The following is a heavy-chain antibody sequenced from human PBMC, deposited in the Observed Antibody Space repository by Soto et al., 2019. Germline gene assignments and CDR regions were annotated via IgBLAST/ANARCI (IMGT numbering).Heavy chain of an antibody. D-gene: IGHD4-17*01. CDR2: FSAYNGNT. Sequence: QVQLVQSGAEVKKPGASVKVSCKASGFTFTTNGISWVQRAPGQGLEWMGWFSAYNGNTNYAQKFQGRVTRTADTSTSTAYMELRSLRSDDTAVYYCATYDYGDYVGSGYWGQGTLVTVSS. J-gene: IGHJ4*02. V-gene: IGHV1-18*01. CDR3: ATYDYGDYVGSGY. CDR1: GFTFTTNG.